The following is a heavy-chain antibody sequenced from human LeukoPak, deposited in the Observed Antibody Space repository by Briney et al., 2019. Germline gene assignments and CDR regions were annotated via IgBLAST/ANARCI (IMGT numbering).Heavy chain of an antibody. J-gene: IGHJ4*02. D-gene: IGHD3-22*01. CDR3: ARTLRDSSVGDPGY. CDR1: GYTFTTYY. V-gene: IGHV1-46*01. Sequence: AASVKVSCKASGYTFTTYYLHWVRQAPGQGLEWMGVINPSGGSTSYAQKFQGRVTMTRDTSTGTVYMELSSLRSEDTAMYYCARTLRDSSVGDPGYWGQGTLVTVSS. CDR2: INPSGGST.